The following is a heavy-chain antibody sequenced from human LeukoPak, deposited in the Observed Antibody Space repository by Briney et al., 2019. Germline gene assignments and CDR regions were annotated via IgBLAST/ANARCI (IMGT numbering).Heavy chain of an antibody. D-gene: IGHD6-25*01. Sequence: PSETLSLTCTVSGGPISNYYWTWIRQSPGQGLEWIGYVYNSGITDYNPSLKNRLTISVDTSKNQFSLKLSSMTAADTAVYYCARSRGLAGAATVIDYWGQGTLVTVSS. CDR3: ARSRGLAGAATVIDY. J-gene: IGHJ4*02. V-gene: IGHV4-59*08. CDR1: GGPISNYY. CDR2: VYNSGIT.